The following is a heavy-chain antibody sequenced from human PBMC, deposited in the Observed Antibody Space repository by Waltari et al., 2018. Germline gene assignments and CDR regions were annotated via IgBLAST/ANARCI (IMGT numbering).Heavy chain of an antibody. Sequence: QVQLVESGGGVVQPGRSLRLSWAASDSTFRSYAIPWVRQAPGKGLEWVAVISYNGRNIYYEDSVKGRFTISRDNSNKTLYLQMNSLRPEDTAVYYCARDYCDRTNCHGMDVWGQGTTVTVSS. CDR2: ISYNGRNI. J-gene: IGHJ6*02. V-gene: IGHV3-30*04. D-gene: IGHD3-22*01. CDR1: DSTFRSYA. CDR3: ARDYCDRTNCHGMDV.